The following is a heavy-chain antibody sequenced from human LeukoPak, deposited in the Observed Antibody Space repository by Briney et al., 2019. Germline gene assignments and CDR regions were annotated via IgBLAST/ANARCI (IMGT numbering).Heavy chain of an antibody. CDR1: GGSTSSYY. Sequence: PSETLSLTCTVSGGSTSSYYWSWIRQPPGKSLEWIGYIYYSGSTTYNPSLKSRVSISIDTSKNQFSLNLSSVTAADTAVYYWARLPGIAAVWVQGTLVSVSS. CDR3: ARLPGIAAV. V-gene: IGHV4-59*08. CDR2: IYYSGST. D-gene: IGHD6-13*01. J-gene: IGHJ1*01.